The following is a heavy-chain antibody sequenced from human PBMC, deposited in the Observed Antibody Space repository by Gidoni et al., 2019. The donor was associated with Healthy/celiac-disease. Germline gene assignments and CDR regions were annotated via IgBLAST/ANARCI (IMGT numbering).Heavy chain of an antibody. D-gene: IGHD6-13*01. V-gene: IGHV1-69*04. CDR3: ARDLGGAAAVFD. Sequence: QVQLVQSGAEVKKPGSSVKVSCKASGGTFSSYAISWVRQAPGQGLEWMGRIIPILGIANYAQKFQGRVTITADKSMSTAYMELSSLRSEDTAVYYCARDLGGAAAVFDWGQGTLVTVSS. CDR1: GGTFSSYA. J-gene: IGHJ4*02. CDR2: IIPILGIA.